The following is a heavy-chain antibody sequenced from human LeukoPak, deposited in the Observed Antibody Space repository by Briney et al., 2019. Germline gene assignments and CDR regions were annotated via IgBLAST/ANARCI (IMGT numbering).Heavy chain of an antibody. CDR1: GFTFSSYA. CDR3: AGVSSGSYRIGGY. Sequence: GGSLRLSCAASGFTFSSYAMTWVRQAPGKGLEWASSISGSGGSTYYADSVKGRFTISRDNSKNTLYVQMNSLRAEDTAVYYCAGVSSGSYRIGGYWGQGTLVTVSS. J-gene: IGHJ4*02. V-gene: IGHV3-23*01. CDR2: ISGSGGST. D-gene: IGHD3-10*01.